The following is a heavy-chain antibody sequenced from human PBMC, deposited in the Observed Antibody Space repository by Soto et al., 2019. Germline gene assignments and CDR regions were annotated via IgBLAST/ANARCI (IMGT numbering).Heavy chain of an antibody. CDR1: GFTFSSYA. V-gene: IGHV3-30-3*01. D-gene: IGHD2-15*01. Sequence: QVQLVESGGGVVQPGRSLRLSCAASGFTFSSYAMHWVRQAPGKGLEWVAVISYDGSNKYYADSVKGRFTISRDNSKNTLYLQMNSPRAEDTAVYYCAREKPDIVVVVATSTWFDPWGQGTLVTVSS. CDR3: AREKPDIVVVVATSTWFDP. CDR2: ISYDGSNK. J-gene: IGHJ5*02.